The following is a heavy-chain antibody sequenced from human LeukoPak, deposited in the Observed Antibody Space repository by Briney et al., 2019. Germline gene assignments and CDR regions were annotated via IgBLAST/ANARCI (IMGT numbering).Heavy chain of an antibody. V-gene: IGHV3-21*01. J-gene: IGHJ4*02. CDR1: GFTFSSYS. D-gene: IGHD3-10*01. CDR3: AREGLYYGSGSYYKTFDY. CDR2: ISSSSSYI. Sequence: GGSLRLSCAASGFTFSSYSMNWVRQAPGKGLEWVSSISSSSSYIHYADSVKGRFTISRDNAKNSLYLQMNSLRAEDTAVYYCAREGLYYGSGSYYKTFDYWGQGTLVTVSS.